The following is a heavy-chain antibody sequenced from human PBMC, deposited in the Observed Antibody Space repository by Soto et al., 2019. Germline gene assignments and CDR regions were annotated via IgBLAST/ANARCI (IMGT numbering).Heavy chain of an antibody. Sequence: QVQLQESGPGLVKPSGTLSLTCAASGGSISSNNWWSWVRQPPGKGLEWIGEIYHTGSTNYNPSLKSRVTISVDKSRNQFSLKLSSVTAADTSVYYCASSDYCSGVSCYPPNWFDPWGQGTLVTVSS. CDR2: IYHTGST. V-gene: IGHV4-4*02. CDR3: ASSDYCSGVSCYPPNWFDP. CDR1: GGSISSNNW. J-gene: IGHJ5*02. D-gene: IGHD2-15*01.